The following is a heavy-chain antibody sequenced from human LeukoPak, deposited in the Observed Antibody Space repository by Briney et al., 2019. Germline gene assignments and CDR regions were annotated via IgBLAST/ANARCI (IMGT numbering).Heavy chain of an antibody. CDR3: ARGIAVSWFDP. Sequence: AGGSLRLSCAASGFTFSSYSMNWVRQAPGKGLEWVSSISSSSSYIYYADSVKGRFTISRDNSKNTLYLQMNSLRAEDTAVYYCARGIAVSWFDPWGQGTLVTVSS. CDR2: ISSSSSYI. J-gene: IGHJ5*02. D-gene: IGHD6-19*01. CDR1: GFTFSSYS. V-gene: IGHV3-21*01.